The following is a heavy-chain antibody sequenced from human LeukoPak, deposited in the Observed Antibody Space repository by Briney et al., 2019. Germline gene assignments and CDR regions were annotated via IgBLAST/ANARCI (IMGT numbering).Heavy chain of an antibody. CDR3: ARGISGSYYYYYYMDV. J-gene: IGHJ6*03. CDR1: GNSISSGYY. CDR2: ISHSGST. D-gene: IGHD1-26*01. V-gene: IGHV4-38-2*02. Sequence: TSETLSLTCSVSGNSISSGYYWGWIRQPPGKGLKWIGSISHSGSTYYNPSLKSRVTISVDTSKNQFSLKLSSVTAADTAVYYCARGISGSYYYYYYMDVWGKGTTVTVSS.